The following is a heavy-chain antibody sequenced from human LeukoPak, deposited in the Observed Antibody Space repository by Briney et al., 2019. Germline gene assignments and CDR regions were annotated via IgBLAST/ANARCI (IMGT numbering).Heavy chain of an antibody. Sequence: PGRSLRLSCAASGFTFSSYGMHWVRQAPGKGLEWGPVYGYDGSNKYYADSVKGRFTISRDNSKNTLYLQMNSLRAEDTAVYYCAEDHSDFGVVIMSPDYWGQGTLVTVSS. CDR2: YGYDGSNK. D-gene: IGHD3-3*01. V-gene: IGHV3-33*06. CDR3: AEDHSDFGVVIMSPDY. J-gene: IGHJ4*02. CDR1: GFTFSSYG.